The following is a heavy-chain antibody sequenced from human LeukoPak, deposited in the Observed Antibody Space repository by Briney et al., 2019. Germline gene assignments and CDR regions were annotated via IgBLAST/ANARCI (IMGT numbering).Heavy chain of an antibody. CDR1: GGSISSYY. J-gene: IGHJ5*02. Sequence: SETLSLTCTVSGGSISSYYWSWIRQPAGKGLEWLGRIYTSGSTNYNPSLKSRVTMSVDTSKNQFSLKLSSVTAADTAVYYCARDVKWELVRWFDPWGQGTLVTVSS. CDR3: ARDVKWELVRWFDP. CDR2: IYTSGST. D-gene: IGHD1-26*01. V-gene: IGHV4-4*07.